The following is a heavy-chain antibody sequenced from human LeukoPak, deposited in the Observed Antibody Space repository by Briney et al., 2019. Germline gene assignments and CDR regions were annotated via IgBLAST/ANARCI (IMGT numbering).Heavy chain of an antibody. V-gene: IGHV4-4*02. J-gene: IGHJ3*02. Sequence: PSETLSLTCAVSGASISSTNWWSWVRQPPGKGLEWIGEIYHTGSTNYNPSLESRVTTSIDKSKNQFSLKLSSVTAADTAVYYCARDSRAAYDSSGYYQGAFDIWGQGTMVTVSS. CDR3: ARDSRAAYDSSGYYQGAFDI. D-gene: IGHD3-22*01. CDR2: IYHTGST. CDR1: GASISSTNW.